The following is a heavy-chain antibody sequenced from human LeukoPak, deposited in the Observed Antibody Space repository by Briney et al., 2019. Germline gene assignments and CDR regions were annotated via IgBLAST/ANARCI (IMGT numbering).Heavy chain of an antibody. J-gene: IGHJ3*02. CDR2: ISYDGSNK. V-gene: IGHV3-30*03. D-gene: IGHD1-26*01. CDR3: ASQKGYRELVDAFDI. Sequence: GRSLILSCAASGFTFSSYGMHWVRQAPGKGLEWVAVISYDGSNKYYADSVKGRFTISRDNSKNTLYLQMNSLRAEDTAVYYCASQKGYRELVDAFDIWGQGTMVTVSS. CDR1: GFTFSSYG.